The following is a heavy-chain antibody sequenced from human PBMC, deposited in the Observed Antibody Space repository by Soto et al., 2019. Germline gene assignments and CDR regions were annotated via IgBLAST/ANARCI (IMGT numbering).Heavy chain of an antibody. CDR1: GGSISSSIYY. J-gene: IGHJ5*02. CDR2: IYYSGST. CDR3: AAFCSSTSCFSEPNWFDP. V-gene: IGHV4-39*01. Sequence: PSETLSLTCTASGGSISSSIYYWGWIRQPPGKGLEWIGSIYYSGSTYYNPSLKSRVTISVDTSKNQFSLKLSSVTAADTAVYYCAAFCSSTSCFSEPNWFDPWGQGTLVTVSS. D-gene: IGHD2-2*01.